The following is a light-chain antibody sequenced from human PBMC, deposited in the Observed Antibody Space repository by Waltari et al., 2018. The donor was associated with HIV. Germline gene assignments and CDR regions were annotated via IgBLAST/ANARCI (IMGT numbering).Light chain of an antibody. Sequence: QSALTQPRSVSGSPGQSVTISCTGTSSDVGGYNYVSWYQQHPTKAPKLTIYDVSKRPSGVPVRFSGSKSGNTASLTISGLQAEDEADYYCCSYAGTYTWVFGGGTKLTVL. CDR1: SSDVGGYNY. J-gene: IGLJ3*02. CDR2: DVS. V-gene: IGLV2-11*01. CDR3: CSYAGTYTWV.